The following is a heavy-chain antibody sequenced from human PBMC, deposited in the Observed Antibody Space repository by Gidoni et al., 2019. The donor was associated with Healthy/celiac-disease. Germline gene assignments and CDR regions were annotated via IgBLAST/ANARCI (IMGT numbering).Heavy chain of an antibody. CDR1: GYTFTSYA. J-gene: IGHJ4*02. V-gene: IGHV1-3*01. D-gene: IGHD2-15*01. Sequence: QVQLVQSGAEVKKPGASVKVSCKASGYTFTSYAMHRVRQAPGQRLEWMGWINAGNGKPKYSQKFQGRVTITRDTSASTAYMELSSLRSEDTAVYYCARGRALYCSGGSCYGSSFDYWGQGTLVTVSS. CDR2: INAGNGKP. CDR3: ARGRALYCSGGSCYGSSFDY.